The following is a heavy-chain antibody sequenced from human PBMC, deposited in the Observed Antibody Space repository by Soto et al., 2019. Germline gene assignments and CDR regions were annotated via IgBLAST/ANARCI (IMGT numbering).Heavy chain of an antibody. CDR1: GYIFPSST. V-gene: IGHV1-18*01. CDR3: AIANYGDNDY. J-gene: IGHJ4*02. D-gene: IGHD4-17*01. Sequence: QVQLVQSGAEVKKPGASVKVSCKAPGYIFPSSTISWVRQAPGQGLEWMGWISAYNGNIKDAQKFQGRFTMTTDTSTSTAYMELRSLTCDDTAMYYCAIANYGDNDYWGQGTLVTVSS. CDR2: ISAYNGNI.